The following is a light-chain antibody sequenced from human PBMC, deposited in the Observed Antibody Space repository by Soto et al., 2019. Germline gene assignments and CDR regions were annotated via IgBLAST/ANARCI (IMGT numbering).Light chain of an antibody. J-gene: IGKJ2*01. CDR3: QQDSSYPYT. V-gene: IGKV1-5*03. CDR1: ETVEGW. CDR2: EAS. Sequence: DVQLTQSPSTVSAFVGDRVTITCRASETVEGWLAWYQQKPGKAPNLLISEASTLQSGVSSVFSGSGSETDFTLTVSSLQPAESATYYCQQDSSYPYTFGQGTRLEIK.